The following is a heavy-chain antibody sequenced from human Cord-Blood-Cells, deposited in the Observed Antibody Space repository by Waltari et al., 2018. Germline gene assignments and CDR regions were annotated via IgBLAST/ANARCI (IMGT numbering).Heavy chain of an antibody. J-gene: IGHJ4*02. CDR2: ISYDGSNK. V-gene: IGHV3-30*18. CDR1: GITFSRYG. CDR3: ANYGDYVLDY. Sequence: VQLVESGGGVVKPGRYLRRYCGASGITFSRYGLPWVSQAPGRGLEWVAVISYDGSNKCYADSVKGRFTISRDNSKNTLYLQMNSLRAEDTAVYYCANYGDYVLDYWGQGTLVTVSS. D-gene: IGHD4-17*01.